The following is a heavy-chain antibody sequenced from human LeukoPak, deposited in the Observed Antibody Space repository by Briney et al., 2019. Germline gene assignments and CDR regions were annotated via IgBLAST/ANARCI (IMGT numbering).Heavy chain of an antibody. CDR3: ARDASGSSRGLIDS. J-gene: IGHJ4*02. CDR1: GFTLRSYG. CDR2: INTSSYYI. V-gene: IGHV3-21*01. D-gene: IGHD1-26*01. Sequence: PGGSLRLSCAASGFTLRSYGMNWVRQAPGKGLEWVSYINTSSYYIYYADSVKGRFTISRDDAKNSLYLQMHSLRTEDTAVYYCARDASGSSRGLIDSWGQGTLVPVS.